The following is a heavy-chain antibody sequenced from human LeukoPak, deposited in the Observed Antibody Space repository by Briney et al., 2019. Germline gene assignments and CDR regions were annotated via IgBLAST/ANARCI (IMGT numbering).Heavy chain of an antibody. V-gene: IGHV3-43*01. CDR2: ISWDGGST. CDR3: ANLNSVGY. CDR1: GFTFSSYS. J-gene: IGHJ4*02. D-gene: IGHD1-7*01. Sequence: GGSLRLSCAASGFTFSSYSMNWVRQAPGKGLEWVSLISWDGGSTYYADSVKGRFTISRDNSKNSLYLQMNSLRTEDSALYYCANLNSVGYWGQGTLVTVSS.